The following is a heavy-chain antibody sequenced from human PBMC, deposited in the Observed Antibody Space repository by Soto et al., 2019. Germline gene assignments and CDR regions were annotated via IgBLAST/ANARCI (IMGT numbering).Heavy chain of an antibody. D-gene: IGHD3-22*01. Sequence: SETLSLTCTVSGGSINRGDYYWSWIRQPPGKGLEWIGYIYYSGSTYYNPSLKSRITISVDTSKNQFSLKLSSVTAADTAVYYCARDWYYSDSTGYYHDVFDIWGQGTMVT. CDR2: IYYSGST. J-gene: IGHJ3*02. CDR3: ARDWYYSDSTGYYHDVFDI. V-gene: IGHV4-30-4*01. CDR1: GGSINRGDYY.